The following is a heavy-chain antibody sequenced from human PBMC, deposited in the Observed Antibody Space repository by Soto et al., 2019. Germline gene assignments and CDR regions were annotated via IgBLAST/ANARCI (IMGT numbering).Heavy chain of an antibody. Sequence: QLQLQESGPGLVKPSETLSLTCTVSGGSISSSSYYWGWIRQPPGKGLEWIGSIYYSGSTYYNPSLQSRVTISVDTSKNQPSRKLSSVTAADTAVYYCARRNDYIWGGYRITGPVFDSWGQGTLVTVSS. V-gene: IGHV4-39*01. CDR1: GGSISSSSYY. J-gene: IGHJ4*02. CDR3: ARRNDYIWGGYRITGPVFDS. D-gene: IGHD3-16*02. CDR2: IYYSGST.